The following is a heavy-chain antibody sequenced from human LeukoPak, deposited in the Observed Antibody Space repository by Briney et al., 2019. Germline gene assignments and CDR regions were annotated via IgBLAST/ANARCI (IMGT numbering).Heavy chain of an antibody. CDR1: GYTFTGYY. Sequence: GASVKVSCTASGYTFTGYYMHWVRQAPGQGLEWMGCIKPNKIGKNYAHTFQGRVTISRDKSNSTGYRELNRLRSADTAVYYRARDPYCNYFDYWGQGTLVTVSS. D-gene: IGHD2-21*02. V-gene: IGHV1-2*02. CDR3: ARDPYCNYFDY. J-gene: IGHJ4*02. CDR2: IKPNKIGK.